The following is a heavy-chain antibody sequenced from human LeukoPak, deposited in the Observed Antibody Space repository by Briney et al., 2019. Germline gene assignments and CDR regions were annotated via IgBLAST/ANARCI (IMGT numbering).Heavy chain of an antibody. V-gene: IGHV4-34*01. CDR2: INHSGYT. CDR1: GVSFDDYY. D-gene: IGHD4-17*01. Sequence: SETLSLTCAVSGVSFDDYYWSWVRQTPGKGLEWIGEINHSGYTNDSPSLKSRVTLSIDTSRKQFSLNLRSVTVADAGIYYCTRMTTGHDYWGQGTVVTVSS. J-gene: IGHJ4*02. CDR3: TRMTTGHDY.